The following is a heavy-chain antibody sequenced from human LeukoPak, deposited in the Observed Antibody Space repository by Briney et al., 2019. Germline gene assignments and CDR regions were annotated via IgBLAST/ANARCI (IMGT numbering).Heavy chain of an antibody. D-gene: IGHD4-17*01. CDR3: ARSHMYGDYGEDI. J-gene: IGHJ3*02. CDR2: INSVGGTT. V-gene: IGHV3-48*04. Sequence: GGSLRLSCAASGFTFSSYAMSWVRQAQGRGLEGISYINSVGGTTFYADSVKGRFTISRDNANNTLYLQMNSLRAEDAATYYCARSHMYGDYGEDIWGHGTVVAVSS. CDR1: GFTFSSYA.